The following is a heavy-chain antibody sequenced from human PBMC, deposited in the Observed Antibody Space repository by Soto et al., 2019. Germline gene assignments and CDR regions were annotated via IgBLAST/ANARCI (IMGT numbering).Heavy chain of an antibody. Sequence: EVQPLESGGGLVQPGGSLRLSCTASGFTFSNYAMTWVRQVPGRGLEWVSALTGSGDKTYYGDSVKGRFTISRDNSRNTLFLQMNSLRAEDTAIYYCAKLFGYDYSDVWGQGTLVTVSA. CDR3: AKLFGYDYSDV. D-gene: IGHD5-12*01. CDR2: LTGSGDKT. V-gene: IGHV3-23*01. J-gene: IGHJ4*02. CDR1: GFTFSNYA.